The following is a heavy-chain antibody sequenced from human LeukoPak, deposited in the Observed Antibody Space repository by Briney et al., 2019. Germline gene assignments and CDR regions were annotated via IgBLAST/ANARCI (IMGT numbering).Heavy chain of an antibody. V-gene: IGHV3-33*01. CDR3: VRDGLGTTPYDY. CDR1: GFTFSSYG. D-gene: IGHD1-1*01. J-gene: IGHJ4*02. Sequence: GGSLRLSCAASGFTFSSYGMHWARQAPGKGLEWVAVIWYDGSNKYYADSVKGRFTISRDNSKNTLYLQMNGLRAEDTAAYYCVRDGLGTTPYDYWGQGILVTVSS. CDR2: IWYDGSNK.